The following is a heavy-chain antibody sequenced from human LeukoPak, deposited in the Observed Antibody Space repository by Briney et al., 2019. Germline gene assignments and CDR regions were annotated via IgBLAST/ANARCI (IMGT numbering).Heavy chain of an antibody. J-gene: IGHJ4*02. D-gene: IGHD2-21*02. Sequence: GASVKLSRKSSGFTFTAYYLYWVRHAPRQGLECVGFINLNNGATGYAQNFQGRVTLTRDTSISTAFMELSSLRSDDTAVYCCARDGDSTAPDFDFWGQGALVTVSS. CDR2: INLNNGAT. CDR3: ARDGDSTAPDFDF. CDR1: GFTFTAYY. V-gene: IGHV1-2*02.